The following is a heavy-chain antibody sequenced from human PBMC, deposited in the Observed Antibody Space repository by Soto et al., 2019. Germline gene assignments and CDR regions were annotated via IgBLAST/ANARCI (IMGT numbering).Heavy chain of an antibody. CDR2: IXSSGNX. J-gene: IGHJ4*02. D-gene: IGHD4-17*01. V-gene: IGHV4-59*08. CDR1: CGSIISSF. CDR3: ASHKVYGDYDFDY. Sequence: XXTLSLTCTVSCGSIISSFWNWVRQPPGKGLEWIGYIXSSGNXNYNTYIKSRXXMSVDKSXXPFYMKLSSVTAAETAVYYCASHKVYGDYDFDYWGQGTLVTVSS.